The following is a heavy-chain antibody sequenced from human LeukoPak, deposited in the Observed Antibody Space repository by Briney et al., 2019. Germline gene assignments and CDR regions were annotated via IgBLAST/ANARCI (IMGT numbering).Heavy chain of an antibody. V-gene: IGHV4-39*01. CDR3: ARRNGYSYGYWFDY. CDR1: GGSISSYY. CDR2: IYYSGST. D-gene: IGHD5-18*01. J-gene: IGHJ4*02. Sequence: SETLSLTCTVSGGSISSYYWSWIRQPPGKGLEWIGSIYYSGSTYYNPSLKSRVTISVDTSKNQFSLKLSSVTAADTAVYYCARRNGYSYGYWFDYWGQGTLVTVSS.